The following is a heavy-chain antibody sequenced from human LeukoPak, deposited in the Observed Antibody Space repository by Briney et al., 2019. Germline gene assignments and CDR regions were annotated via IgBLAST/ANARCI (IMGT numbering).Heavy chain of an antibody. D-gene: IGHD2-2*01. Sequence: ASVKVSCKASGYTFTSYGISWGRQAPGQGLEWMGWISAYNGNTNYAQKLQGRVTMTTDTSTSAAYMELRSLRSDDTAVYYCARGLGYCSSTSCLNWFDPWGQGTLVTVSS. CDR2: ISAYNGNT. CDR1: GYTFTSYG. J-gene: IGHJ5*02. V-gene: IGHV1-18*01. CDR3: ARGLGYCSSTSCLNWFDP.